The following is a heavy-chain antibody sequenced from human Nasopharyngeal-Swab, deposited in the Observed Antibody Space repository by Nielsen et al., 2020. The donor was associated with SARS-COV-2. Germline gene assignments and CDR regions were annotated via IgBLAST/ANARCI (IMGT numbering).Heavy chain of an antibody. J-gene: IGHJ1*01. CDR2: ISSSGSIT. Sequence: GESLKISCAASGFSFSEYYVSWIRQAPGKGLEWISDISSSGSITHYADFMKGRFTISRDNAKKSLYLQMNSLRAEDTAVYYCARGVETIHHWGQGSLVTVSS. D-gene: IGHD5-24*01. CDR1: GFSFSEYY. V-gene: IGHV3-11*04. CDR3: ARGVETIHH.